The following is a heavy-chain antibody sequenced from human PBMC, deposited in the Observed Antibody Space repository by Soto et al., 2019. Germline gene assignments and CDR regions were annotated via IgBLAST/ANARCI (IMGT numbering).Heavy chain of an antibody. CDR2: ISYDGSNK. V-gene: IGHV3-30-3*01. D-gene: IGHD5-18*01. Sequence: QVQLVESGGGVVQPGRSLRLSCAASGFTFSSYAMHWVRQAPGKGLEWVAVISYDGSNKYYADSVKGRFTISRDNSKNTLYLQMTSLRAEDTAVYYCARRYTAMGMDGAYWGPGTLVPVSS. J-gene: IGHJ4*02. CDR1: GFTFSSYA. CDR3: ARRYTAMGMDGAY.